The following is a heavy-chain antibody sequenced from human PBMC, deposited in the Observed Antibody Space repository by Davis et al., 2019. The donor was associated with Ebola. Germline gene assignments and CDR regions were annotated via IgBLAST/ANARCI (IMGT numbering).Heavy chain of an antibody. CDR1: GFTFSTYS. Sequence: GESLKISCAASGFTFSTYSMSWVRQAPGKGLEWVSSISSSSSYIYYADSVKGRFTISRDSSKNTLYLQMHSLRAEDTAVYYCARDWEYTTTFEWGLARRGYYGMDVWGKGTTVTVSS. J-gene: IGHJ6*04. D-gene: IGHD1-26*01. CDR3: ARDWEYTTTFEWGLARRGYYGMDV. V-gene: IGHV3-21*04. CDR2: ISSSSSYI.